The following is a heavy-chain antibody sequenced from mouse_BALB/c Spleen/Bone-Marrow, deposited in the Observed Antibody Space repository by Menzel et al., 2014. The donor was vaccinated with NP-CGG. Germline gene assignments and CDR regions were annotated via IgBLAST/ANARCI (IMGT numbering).Heavy chain of an antibody. CDR1: GYTFTSYD. J-gene: IGHJ3*01. D-gene: IGHD3-2*01. V-gene: IGHV1S56*01. CDR2: IYPGDGST. CDR3: ARSGDSSGYGFAY. Sequence: QVQLKESGPELVKPGALVKISSKASGYTFTSYDINWVKQRPGQGLEWIGWIYPGDGSTKYNEKFKGKATLTADKSSSTAYMQLGSLTSENSAVYFCARSGDSSGYGFAYWGQGTLVTVSA.